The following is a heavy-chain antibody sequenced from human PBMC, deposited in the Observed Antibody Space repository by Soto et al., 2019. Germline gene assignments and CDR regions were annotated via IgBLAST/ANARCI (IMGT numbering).Heavy chain of an antibody. Sequence: PGESLKISRKGSGYSFTSYWIGWVRQMPGKGLEWMGIIYPGDSDTRYSPSFQGQVTISADKSINTAYLQWSSLKTSDTAIYYCARNDYNGNSIDYWGHGTLVTVSS. J-gene: IGHJ4*01. CDR1: GYSFTSYW. V-gene: IGHV5-51*01. CDR3: ARNDYNGNSIDY. CDR2: IYPGDSDT. D-gene: IGHD4-4*01.